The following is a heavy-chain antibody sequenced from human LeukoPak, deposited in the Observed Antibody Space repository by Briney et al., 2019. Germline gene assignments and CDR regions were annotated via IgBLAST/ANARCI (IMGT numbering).Heavy chain of an antibody. CDR1: GFTFDDYA. CDR3: AKDIEGRSSGVDY. CDR2: ISWNSGII. V-gene: IGHV3-9*01. Sequence: PGGSLRLSCAASGFTFDDYAMHWVRQAPGKGLEWVSGISWNSGIIGYADSVKGRFTISRDNAKNSLYPQMTSLRVEDTALYYCAKDIEGRSSGVDYWGQGTPVTVSS. J-gene: IGHJ4*02. D-gene: IGHD6-19*01.